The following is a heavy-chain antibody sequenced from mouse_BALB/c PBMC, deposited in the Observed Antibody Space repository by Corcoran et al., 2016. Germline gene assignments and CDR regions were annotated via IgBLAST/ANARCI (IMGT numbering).Heavy chain of an antibody. J-gene: IGHJ4*01. CDR2: NEPANGNT. CDR3: ARSPYGSSWNYAMDY. Sequence: EVQLQQSGAELVKPGASVKLSCTASGFNIKDTYMHWVKQRPEQGLEWIGGNEPANGNTKYDPKFQGKATIKAETTANTAYLQLSSLTAEDTAGYYCARSPYGSSWNYAMDYWGQGTSVTVSS. V-gene: IGHV14-3*02. CDR1: GFNIKDTY. D-gene: IGHD1-1*01.